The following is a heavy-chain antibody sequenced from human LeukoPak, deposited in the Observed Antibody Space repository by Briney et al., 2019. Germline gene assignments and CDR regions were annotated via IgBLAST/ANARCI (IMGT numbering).Heavy chain of an antibody. J-gene: IGHJ4*02. Sequence: TGGSLRLSCAASGFTFSNYAMNWVRQAPGKGLEWVSSISGSGDDPSYAESVKGRFTISRDNSRNTLYLQMNSLGAEDTAVYYCATGSGYYYGHWGQGTLVSVSS. CDR3: ATGSGYYYGH. V-gene: IGHV3-23*01. CDR1: GFTFSNYA. CDR2: ISGSGDDP. D-gene: IGHD3-22*01.